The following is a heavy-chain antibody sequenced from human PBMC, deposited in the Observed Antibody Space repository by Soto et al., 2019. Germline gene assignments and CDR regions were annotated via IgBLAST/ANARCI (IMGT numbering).Heavy chain of an antibody. D-gene: IGHD5-18*01. Sequence: EVQLLESGGGLVQPGGSLRLSCAASGFTFSSYAMSWVRQAPGKGLEWVSAISGSGGSTYYADSVKGRFTISSDNSKNTLILKRNSLRAEDTAVYYCTNDTILADKAMFIYFDYGGQGTLVTVSS. V-gene: IGHV3-23*01. CDR3: TNDTILADKAMFIYFDY. J-gene: IGHJ4*02. CDR1: GFTFSSYA. CDR2: ISGSGGST.